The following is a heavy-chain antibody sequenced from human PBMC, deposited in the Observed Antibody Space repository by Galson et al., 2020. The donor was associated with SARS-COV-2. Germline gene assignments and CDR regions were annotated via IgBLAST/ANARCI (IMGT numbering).Heavy chain of an antibody. CDR3: ARDVKSYFVWLLKGVDYYYYGMDV. D-gene: IGHD3-9*01. CDR2: IWYDGSNK. CDR1: GFTFNNYG. V-gene: IGHV3-33*01. J-gene: IGHJ6*02. Sequence: GGSLRLSCAASGFTFNNYGMHWVRQAPGKGLEWVALIWYDGSNKYYADSVTGRFSISRDDSENTLYLQMSSLRAEDTAVYYCARDVKSYFVWLLKGVDYYYYGMDVWGQGTTFTISS.